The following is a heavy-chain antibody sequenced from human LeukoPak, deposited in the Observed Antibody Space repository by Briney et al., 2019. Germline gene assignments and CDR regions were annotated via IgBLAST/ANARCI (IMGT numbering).Heavy chain of an antibody. CDR2: ISSSSSYI. CDR1: GLTFSSYT. Sequence: GGSLRLSCAASGLTFSSYTMNWVRQAPGKGLEWVSSISSSSSYIYYADSVKGRFTISRDNAKNSLYLQMNSLRAEDTAVYYCARDTYDMLTGYYKWAFWGQGTMVTVSS. J-gene: IGHJ3*01. V-gene: IGHV3-21*06. D-gene: IGHD3-9*01. CDR3: ARDTYDMLTGYYKWAF.